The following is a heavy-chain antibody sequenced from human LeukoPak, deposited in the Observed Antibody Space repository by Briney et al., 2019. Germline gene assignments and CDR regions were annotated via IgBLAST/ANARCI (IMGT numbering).Heavy chain of an antibody. CDR2: ISGSSIYI. J-gene: IGHJ4*02. V-gene: IGHV3-21*01. CDR1: GFTFSAYS. D-gene: IGHD3-22*01. Sequence: SGGSLRLSCATSGFTFSAYSMNWVRQAPGKGLEWVSSISGSSIYINYADSVKGRFTISSDNAKNSLYLQMNSLRTEDTAVYYCARALYDSSGYYFDYWGQGTLVTVSS. CDR3: ARALYDSSGYYFDY.